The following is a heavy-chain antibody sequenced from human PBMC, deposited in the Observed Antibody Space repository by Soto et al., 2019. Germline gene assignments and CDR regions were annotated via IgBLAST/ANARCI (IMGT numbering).Heavy chain of an antibody. CDR1: GYTFTSXY. CDR3: ARGLTSGDY. Sequence: QVQLVQSGAEVKNPGASVKLSCKASGYTFTSXYIHWVRQAPGQGLEWMAIINPNGGSTNYAPNLQGRVTLTRXTSTXXXYIELSSLGSEDTAVYYCARGLTSGDYWGQGTLVTVSS. D-gene: IGHD7-27*01. V-gene: IGHV1-46*01. CDR2: INPNGGST. J-gene: IGHJ4*02.